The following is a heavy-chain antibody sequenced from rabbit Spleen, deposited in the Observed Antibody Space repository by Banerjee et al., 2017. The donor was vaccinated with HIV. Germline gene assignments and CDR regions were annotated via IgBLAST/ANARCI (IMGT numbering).Heavy chain of an antibody. V-gene: IGHV1S45*01. D-gene: IGHD6-1*01. CDR3: ARAENFDRYATDLGL. Sequence: QQQLEESGGGQVKPGGTLTLSCKASGFTLSSYWIWWVRQAPGKGLEWIACVNGGGSGTTHYATWAKGRFTVSKTSSTTVTLQVTSLTAADTATYFCARAENFDRYATDLGLWGPGPLVTVS. CDR1: GFTLSSYW. CDR2: VNGGGSGTT. J-gene: IGHJ4*01.